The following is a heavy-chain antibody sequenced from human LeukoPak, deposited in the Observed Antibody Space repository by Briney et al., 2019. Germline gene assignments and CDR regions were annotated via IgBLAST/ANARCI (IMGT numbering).Heavy chain of an antibody. CDR1: GFTSSSYS. CDR2: ISSSSSYI. CDR3: ARLAYCGGDCYEDGFDP. J-gene: IGHJ5*02. D-gene: IGHD2-21*02. V-gene: IGHV3-21*01. Sequence: GGSLRLSCAASGFTSSSYSMNWVRQAPGKGLEWVSSISSSSSYIYYADSVKGRFTISRDNAKNSLYLQMNSLRAEDTAVYYCARLAYCGGDCYEDGFDPWGQGTLVTVSS.